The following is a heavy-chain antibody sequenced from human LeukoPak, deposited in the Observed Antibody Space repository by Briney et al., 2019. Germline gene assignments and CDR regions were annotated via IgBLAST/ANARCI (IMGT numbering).Heavy chain of an antibody. CDR1: GYTFNHYA. CDR3: ARISSSWSSCDY. D-gene: IGHD6-13*01. Sequence: ASVKVSCKAYGYTFNHYAIHWVRQAPGQRLERMGWINAGNGDTKYSQNFEGRVTITSDTSATTAYMELNSLRSEDTAVYYCARISSSWSSCDYWGQGTLVTVSS. CDR2: INAGNGDT. V-gene: IGHV1-3*01. J-gene: IGHJ4*02.